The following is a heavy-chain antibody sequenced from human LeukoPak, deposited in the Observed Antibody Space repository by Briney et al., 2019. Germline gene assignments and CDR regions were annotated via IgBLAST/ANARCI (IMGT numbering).Heavy chain of an antibody. CDR1: GGSISSYY. V-gene: IGHV4-59*08. CDR3: ARLGDGFNTAGGFDY. CDR2: ITYSGTT. D-gene: IGHD5-24*01. J-gene: IGHJ4*02. Sequence: SETLSLTCTVSGGSISSYYWSWIRQPPGQGLEWIGYITYSGTTYYNPSLKSRVTISVDTSKNQFSLKLSSVTAADTAVYYCARLGDGFNTAGGFDYWGQGTLVTVSS.